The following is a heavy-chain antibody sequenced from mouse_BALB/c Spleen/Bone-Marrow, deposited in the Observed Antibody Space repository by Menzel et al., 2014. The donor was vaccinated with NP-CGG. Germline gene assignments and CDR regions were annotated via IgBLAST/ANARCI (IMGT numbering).Heavy chain of an antibody. J-gene: IGHJ3*01. CDR1: GFDFSRYW. Sequence: EVKVEESGGGLVQPGGSLKLSCAASGFDFSRYWVTWVRQAPGKGLEWIGEINPDSSTINYTPSLKDKFIISRDNAKSTLYLQMSKVRSEDTALYYCAKNYYYGYVAYWGQGTLVTVSA. CDR3: AKNYYYGYVAY. CDR2: INPDSSTI. D-gene: IGHD1-2*01. V-gene: IGHV4-1*02.